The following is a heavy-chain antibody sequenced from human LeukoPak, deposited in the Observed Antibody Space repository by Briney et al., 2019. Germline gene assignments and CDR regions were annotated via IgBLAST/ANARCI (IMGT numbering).Heavy chain of an antibody. D-gene: IGHD3-22*01. Sequence: SETLSLTCTVSGDSISSYYWSWIRQPPGKGLEWIGYIYTSGSTNYNPSLKSRVTISVDTSKNQSSLKLSSVTAADTAVYYCARLLTTYDSSGFYLDAFDIWGQGTMVTVSS. J-gene: IGHJ3*02. CDR3: ARLLTTYDSSGFYLDAFDI. CDR2: IYTSGST. V-gene: IGHV4-4*09. CDR1: GDSISSYY.